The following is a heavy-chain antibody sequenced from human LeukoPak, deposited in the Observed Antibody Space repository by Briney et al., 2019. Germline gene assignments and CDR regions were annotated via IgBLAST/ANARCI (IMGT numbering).Heavy chain of an antibody. J-gene: IGHJ4*02. CDR1: GFTFSSYA. Sequence: GRSLRLSCAASGFTFSSYAMHWVRQAPGKGLEWVAVISYDGSNKYYADSVKGRFTISRDNSKNTLYLQMNSLRAEDTAVYYCARLMGVATIFDVTQRYFDYWGQGTLATVSS. CDR2: ISYDGSNK. D-gene: IGHD5-12*01. CDR3: ARLMGVATIFDVTQRYFDY. V-gene: IGHV3-30-3*01.